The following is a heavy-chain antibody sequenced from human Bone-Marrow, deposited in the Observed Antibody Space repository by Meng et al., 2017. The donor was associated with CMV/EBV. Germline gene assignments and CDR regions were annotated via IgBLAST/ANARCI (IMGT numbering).Heavy chain of an antibody. Sequence: GYYWSCSRQHPQKSLKWIGYIYYSGSTYYSPTLESHVNVSVDTTENQFSLTLNSVTATDTAVYYCAKEVPYGSDSLSSSWLNWLDPWGQGTLVTVSS. CDR3: AKEVPYGSDSLSSSWLNWLDP. J-gene: IGHJ5*02. CDR2: IYYSGST. CDR1: GYY. V-gene: IGHV4-31*01. D-gene: IGHD3-10*01.